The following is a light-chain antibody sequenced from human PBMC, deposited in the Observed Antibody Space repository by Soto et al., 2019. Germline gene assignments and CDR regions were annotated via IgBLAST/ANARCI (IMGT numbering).Light chain of an antibody. CDR1: QSIGNY. CDR3: QQCGSSPET. J-gene: IGKJ1*01. CDR2: ATS. V-gene: IGKV3-11*01. Sequence: EVVLTQSPATLSLSPGEGATLSCRASQSIGNYLAWYQQKPGQAPRFLIYATSNRATGIPARFSGSGSGTDFTLTISRLEPEDFAVYYCQQCGSSPETFGQGTKVDIK.